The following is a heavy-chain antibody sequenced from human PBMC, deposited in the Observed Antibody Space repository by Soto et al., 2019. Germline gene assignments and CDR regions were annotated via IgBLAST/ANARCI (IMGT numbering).Heavy chain of an antibody. CDR2: ISAYNGNT. Sequence: ASVKVSCKASGYTLTSYGISWVRQAPGQGLEWMGWISAYNGNTNYAQKLQGRVTMTTDTSTSTAYMELRSLRSDDTAVYYCARDLPVIYSGYDPVVAAPSAFDYWGQGTLVTVSS. CDR1: GYTLTSYG. J-gene: IGHJ4*02. D-gene: IGHD5-12*01. CDR3: ARDLPVIYSGYDPVVAAPSAFDY. V-gene: IGHV1-18*01.